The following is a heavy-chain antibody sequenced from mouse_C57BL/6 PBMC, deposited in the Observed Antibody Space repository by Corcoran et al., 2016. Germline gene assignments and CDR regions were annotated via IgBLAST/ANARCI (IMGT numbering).Heavy chain of an antibody. CDR2: INPNNGGT. D-gene: IGHD3-2*02. V-gene: IGHV1-26*01. CDR1: GYTFTDYY. CDR3: AREDSSGYFPFAY. J-gene: IGHJ3*01. Sequence: EVQLQQSGPELVKPGASVKISCKASGYTFTDYYMNWVKQSHGKSLEWIGDINPNNGGTSYNQKFKGKATLTVDKSSSTAYMELRSLTSEDSAVYYCAREDSSGYFPFAYWGQGTLVTVSA.